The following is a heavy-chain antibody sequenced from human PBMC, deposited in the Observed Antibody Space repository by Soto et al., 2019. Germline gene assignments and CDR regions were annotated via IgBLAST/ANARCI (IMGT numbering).Heavy chain of an antibody. CDR2: IYYSGST. D-gene: IGHD5-12*01. J-gene: IGHJ6*02. Sequence: SETLSLTCAVYGGSFSSYYWSWIRQPPGKVLEWIGYIYYSGSTNYNPSLKSRVTISVDTSKNQFSLKLSSVTAADTAVYYCARARGYSGYDYADYYYGMDVWGQGTTVNVSS. V-gene: IGHV4-59*01. CDR3: ARARGYSGYDYADYYYGMDV. CDR1: GGSFSSYY.